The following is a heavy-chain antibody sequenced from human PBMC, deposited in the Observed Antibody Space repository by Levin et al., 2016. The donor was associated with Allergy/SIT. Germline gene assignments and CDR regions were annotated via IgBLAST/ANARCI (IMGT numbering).Heavy chain of an antibody. D-gene: IGHD1-26*01. CDR3: ATTSGFDAFDI. CDR2: ISSSITII. J-gene: IGHJ3*02. V-gene: IGHV3-48*02. Sequence: VRQAPGKGLEWLSYISSSITIIHYADSVKGRFSISRDNAKNSLYLQMNSLRDEDTAVYYCATTSGFDAFDIWGQGTMVTVSS.